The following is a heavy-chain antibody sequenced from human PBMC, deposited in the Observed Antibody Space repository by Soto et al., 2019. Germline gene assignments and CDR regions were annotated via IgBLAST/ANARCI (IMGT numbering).Heavy chain of an antibody. V-gene: IGHV1-8*01. D-gene: IGHD6-6*01. Sequence: ASLKVSCKASGYTFTSYDINWVRQAPGQGLEWMGWMNPNSGNLGYAQKFQGRLTVTRDTSISTVYMELSSLTSVDTAVYYCARTLSSSSHYYYYYYYMDVWGKGTTVTVSS. CDR2: MNPNSGNL. CDR3: ARTLSSSSHYYYYYYYMDV. J-gene: IGHJ6*03. CDR1: GYTFTSYD.